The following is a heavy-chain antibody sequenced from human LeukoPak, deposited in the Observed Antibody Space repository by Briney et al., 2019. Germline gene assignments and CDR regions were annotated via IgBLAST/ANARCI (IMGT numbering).Heavy chain of an antibody. V-gene: IGHV3-23*01. J-gene: IGHJ3*02. CDR3: AKDQGFAMVRGVINDAFDI. CDR2: ISGSGDST. Sequence: GGSLRLSCAASGFTFSSYAMSWVRQAPGKGLEWVSAISGSGDSTYYADSVKGRFTISRDNSKNTLYLQMNSLRAEDTAVYYCAKDQGFAMVRGVINDAFDIWGQGTVVTVSS. CDR1: GFTFSSYA. D-gene: IGHD3-10*01.